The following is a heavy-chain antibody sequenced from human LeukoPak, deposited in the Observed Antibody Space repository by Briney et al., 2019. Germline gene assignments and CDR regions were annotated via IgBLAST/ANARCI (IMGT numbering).Heavy chain of an antibody. V-gene: IGHV3-7*01. J-gene: IGHJ4*02. CDR2: IKQDGSEK. Sequence: GGSLRLSCAASGFIFSSYWMSWVRQAPGKGLEWVANIKQDGSEKYYVDSVKGRFTISRDNAKNSLYLQMNSLRAEDTAVYYCARSREFYFDYWGQGTLVTVSS. D-gene: IGHD3-10*01. CDR3: ARSREFYFDY. CDR1: GFIFSSYW.